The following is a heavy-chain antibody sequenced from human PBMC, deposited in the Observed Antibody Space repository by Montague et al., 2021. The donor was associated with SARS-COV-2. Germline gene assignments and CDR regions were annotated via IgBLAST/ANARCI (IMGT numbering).Heavy chain of an antibody. CDR2: VYYSLSS. D-gene: IGHD1-26*01. CDR3: VRDPAPSGSGTFYDY. J-gene: IGHJ4*02. V-gene: IGHV4-59*02. Sequence: SETLSLTCTVSGDSVSHDFWTWIRQPPGKGLEWIGYVYYSLSSXXXPSXXXRVSIAVDTSKNQFSLRLSTVTAADTAIYYCVRDPAPSGSGTFYDYWGQGTLVAVSS. CDR1: GDSVSHDF.